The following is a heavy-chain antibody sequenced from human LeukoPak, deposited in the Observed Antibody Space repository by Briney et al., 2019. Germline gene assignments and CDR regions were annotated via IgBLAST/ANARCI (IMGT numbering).Heavy chain of an antibody. V-gene: IGHV3-21*04. D-gene: IGHD2-15*01. J-gene: IGHJ5*02. CDR3: AKDVVAYWFDP. CDR2: ISSSSSYI. CDR1: GFTFSSYS. Sequence: GGSLRLSCAASGFTFSSYSMNWVRQAPGKGLEWVSSISSSSSYIYYADSVKGRFTISRDNSKNTLYLQMNSLRAEDTAVYYCAKDVVAYWFDPWGQGTLVTVSS.